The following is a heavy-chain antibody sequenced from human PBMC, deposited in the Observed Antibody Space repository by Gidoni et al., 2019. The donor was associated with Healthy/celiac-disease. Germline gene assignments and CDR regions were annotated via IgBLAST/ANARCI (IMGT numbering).Heavy chain of an antibody. D-gene: IGHD2-2*02. V-gene: IGHV3-48*03. J-gene: IGHJ6*02. CDR2: ISSSGSTI. CDR1: GFTFSSYE. CDR3: ARDHESDPLVPAAIRRPYYYYGMDV. Sequence: EVQLVGSGGGLVQPGGSLRLSCAASGFTFSSYEMNWVRKAPGKGLEWVSYISSSGSTIYYADSVKGRFTISRDNAKHSLYMQMNSLRAEDTAVYYCARDHESDPLVPAAIRRPYYYYGMDVWGQGTTVTVSS.